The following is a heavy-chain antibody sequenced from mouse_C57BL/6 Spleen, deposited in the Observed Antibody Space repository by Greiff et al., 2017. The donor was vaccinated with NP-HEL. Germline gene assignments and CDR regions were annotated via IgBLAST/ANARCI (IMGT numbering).Heavy chain of an antibody. CDR3: ARVDNYYGSSYGWYFDV. CDR1: GYTFTSYW. CDR2: IHPNSGST. Sequence: QVQLQQPGAELVKPGASVELSCKASGYTFTSYWMHWVKQRPGQGLEWIGMIHPNSGSTNYNEKFKSKATLTVDKSSSTAYMQLSSLTSEDSAVYYCARVDNYYGSSYGWYFDVWGTGTTVTVSS. D-gene: IGHD1-1*01. J-gene: IGHJ1*03. V-gene: IGHV1-64*01.